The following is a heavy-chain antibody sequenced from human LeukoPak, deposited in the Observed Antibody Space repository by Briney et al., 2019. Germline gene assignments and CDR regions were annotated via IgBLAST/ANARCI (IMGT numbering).Heavy chain of an antibody. CDR2: FDPEDGET. Sequence: ASVKASCKVSGYTLTELSMHWVRQAPGKGLEWMGGFDPEDGETIYAQKFQGRVTMTEDTSTDTAYMELSSVTAADTAVYYCALIPRGIAVPGTDLWGQGTLVTVSS. J-gene: IGHJ5*02. D-gene: IGHD6-19*01. V-gene: IGHV1-24*01. CDR3: ALIPRGIAVPGTDL. CDR1: GYTLTELS.